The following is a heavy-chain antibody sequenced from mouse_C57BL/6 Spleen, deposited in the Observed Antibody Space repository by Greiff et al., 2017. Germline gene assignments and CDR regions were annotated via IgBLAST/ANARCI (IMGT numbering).Heavy chain of an antibody. CDR3: ARGGTAHAMDY. Sequence: VQLQQSEPELVKPGASVKISCKASGYAFSSSWMNWVKQRPGKGLEWIGRIYPGDGDTNYNGKFKGKATLTADKSSSTAYMQLSSLTSEDSAVYFCARGGTAHAMDYWGQGTSVTVSS. CDR2: IYPGDGDT. V-gene: IGHV1-82*01. CDR1: GYAFSSSW. D-gene: IGHD1-2*01. J-gene: IGHJ4*01.